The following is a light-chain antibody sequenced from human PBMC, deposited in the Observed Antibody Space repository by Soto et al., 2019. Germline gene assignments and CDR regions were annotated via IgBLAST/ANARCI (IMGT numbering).Light chain of an antibody. CDR1: QGISSF. V-gene: IGKV1-9*01. CDR2: EAS. Sequence: DIQLTQSPSFLSASVGDRVTITCRASQGISSFLAWYQQKPGKAPKLLIYEASTLQSGVPSRFSGSGSGTEFTLTISSLHPEDFATYYCQQLNSYPLTFGGGTKVEIK. J-gene: IGKJ4*01. CDR3: QQLNSYPLT.